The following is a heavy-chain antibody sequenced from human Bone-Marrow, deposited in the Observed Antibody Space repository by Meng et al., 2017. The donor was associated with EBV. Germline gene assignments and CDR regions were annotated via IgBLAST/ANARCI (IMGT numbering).Heavy chain of an antibody. CDR3: ARESGRGYTPDF. Sequence: GGEVKEAWYSVKVSCKASGGACRYSVISWVRQAPGQGLEWMGGLIPDFGTPDYAPNYQDRVTITADESTSTAYMELNSLTTEDTAIYYCARESGRGYTPDFWGQGTLVTVSS. V-gene: IGHV1-69*01. CDR1: GGACRYSV. D-gene: IGHD3-10*01. J-gene: IGHJ4*02. CDR2: LIPDFGTP.